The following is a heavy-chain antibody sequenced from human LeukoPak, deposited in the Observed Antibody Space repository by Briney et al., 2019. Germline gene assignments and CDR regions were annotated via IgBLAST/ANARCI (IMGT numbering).Heavy chain of an antibody. D-gene: IGHD3-10*01. CDR2: IYYSGST. J-gene: IGHJ6*02. Sequence: SETLSLTCTVSGGSISSGDYYWSWIRQPPGKGLEWIGYIYYSGSTYYNPSLKSRVTISLDTSKNQFSLKLRSVTAADTAVYYCARLELREGNYYYYCMDVWGQGTTVTVSS. CDR1: GGSISSGDYY. CDR3: ARLELREGNYYYYCMDV. V-gene: IGHV4-30-4*01.